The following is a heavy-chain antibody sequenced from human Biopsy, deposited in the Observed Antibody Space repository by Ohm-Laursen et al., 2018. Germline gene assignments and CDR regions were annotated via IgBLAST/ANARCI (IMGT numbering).Heavy chain of an antibody. CDR1: GGTFSNYA. J-gene: IGHJ4*02. CDR2: IIAVSGLV. Sequence: SSVKVSCKASGGTFSNYAISWVRQAPGEGLEWMGGIIAVSGLVNYAPKFQGRVSITADKSTTTAYMELSNLKSDETAVYYCATPFQYYDSWGGYPPFDHWGQGTLVTVSS. CDR3: ATPFQYYDSWGGYPPFDH. V-gene: IGHV1-69*17. D-gene: IGHD3-3*01.